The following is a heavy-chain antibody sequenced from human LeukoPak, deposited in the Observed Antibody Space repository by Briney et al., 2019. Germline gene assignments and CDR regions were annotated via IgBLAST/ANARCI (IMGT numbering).Heavy chain of an antibody. CDR2: ISSSGSTI. CDR1: GFTFSDYY. V-gene: IGHV3-11*01. Sequence: GGSLRLSCAASGFTFSDYYMSRIRQAPGKGLEWVSYISSSGSTIYYADSVKGRFTISRDNAKNSLYLQMNSLRAEDTAVYYCARDRDYSSSCPDYWGQGTLVTVSS. D-gene: IGHD6-13*01. CDR3: ARDRDYSSSCPDY. J-gene: IGHJ4*02.